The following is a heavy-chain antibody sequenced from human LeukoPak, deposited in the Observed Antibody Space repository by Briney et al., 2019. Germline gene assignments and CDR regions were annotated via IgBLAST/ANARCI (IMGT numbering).Heavy chain of an antibody. V-gene: IGHV1-46*01. CDR3: ARGWARSGYYWFPADAFDI. J-gene: IGHJ3*02. D-gene: IGHD3-22*01. Sequence: EASVKVSCKASGYTFTGYYMHWVRQAPGQGLEWMGIINPSGGSTSYAQKFQGRVTMTRDMSTSTVYMELSSLRSEDTAVYYCARGWARSGYYWFPADAFDIWGQGTMVTVSS. CDR2: INPSGGST. CDR1: GYTFTGYY.